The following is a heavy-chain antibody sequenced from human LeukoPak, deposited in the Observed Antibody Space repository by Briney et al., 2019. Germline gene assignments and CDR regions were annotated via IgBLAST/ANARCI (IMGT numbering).Heavy chain of an antibody. Sequence: GSSVKVSCKASGGTFSSYAISWVRQAPGQGLEWMGGIIPIFGTANYAQKFQGSVTITADESTSTAYMELSSLRSEDTAVYYCARSGYSSSWYIFAGFDPWGQGTLVTVSS. CDR1: GGTFSSYA. CDR3: ARSGYSSSWYIFAGFDP. V-gene: IGHV1-69*01. CDR2: IIPIFGTA. D-gene: IGHD6-13*01. J-gene: IGHJ5*02.